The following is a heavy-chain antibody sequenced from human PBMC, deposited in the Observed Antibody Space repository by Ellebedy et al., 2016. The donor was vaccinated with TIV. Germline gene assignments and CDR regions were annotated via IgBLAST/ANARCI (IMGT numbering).Heavy chain of an antibody. J-gene: IGHJ5*02. CDR2: ISAYNGNP. V-gene: IGHV1-18*04. CDR1: GYTFTSYG. CDR3: ARGRYSSSSPDL. Sequence: ASVKVSCKASGYTFTSYGISWVRQAPGQGLEWMGWISAYNGNPNYVQKPQGRVTMTTETSTSPAYMELRSLRSDDTAVYYCARGRYSSSSPDLWGQGTLVTVSS. D-gene: IGHD6-6*01.